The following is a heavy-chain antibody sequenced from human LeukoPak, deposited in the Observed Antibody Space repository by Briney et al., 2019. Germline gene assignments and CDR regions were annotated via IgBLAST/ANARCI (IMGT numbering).Heavy chain of an antibody. CDR1: GGSFSGYY. Sequence: SETLSLTCAVYGGSFSGYYWSWIRQPPGKGLEWIGEINHSGSTDYNPSLKSRVTISVDTSKNQFSLKLSSVTAADTAVYYCARVRVLRYFVRGPGWFDPWGQGTLVTVSS. CDR3: ARVRVLRYFVRGPGWFDP. J-gene: IGHJ5*02. D-gene: IGHD3-9*01. V-gene: IGHV4-34*01. CDR2: INHSGST.